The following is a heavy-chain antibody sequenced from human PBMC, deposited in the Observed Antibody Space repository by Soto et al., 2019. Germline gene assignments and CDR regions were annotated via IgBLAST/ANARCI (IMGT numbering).Heavy chain of an antibody. V-gene: IGHV1-18*01. CDR2: ISPYKGDT. CDR1: NYDFRDYG. J-gene: IGHJ4*02. Sequence: ASVKVSCKASNYDFRDYGFSWVRQAPGQGLEWMGWISPYKGDTNYAQKFQGRVTLTTDSSTNTAYMELRSLRSDDTAMYYCARGRTKLELESATDYWGQGTLVTVSS. CDR3: ARGRTKLELESATDY. D-gene: IGHD1-7*01.